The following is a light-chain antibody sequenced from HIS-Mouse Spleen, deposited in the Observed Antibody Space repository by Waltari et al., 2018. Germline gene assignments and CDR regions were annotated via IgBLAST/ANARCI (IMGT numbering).Light chain of an antibody. CDR1: QSVLYSSNNKNY. CDR3: QQYYSTPYT. J-gene: IGKJ2*01. V-gene: IGKV4-1*01. Sequence: DIVMTQSPDSLAVSLGERATINCKSSQSVLYSSNNKNYLAWYQQKPGQPPKLLIYWASTLESGVPDRFSGSRSGTDFTLTISSLQAEDVAVYYCQQYYSTPYTFGQGTKLEIK. CDR2: WAS.